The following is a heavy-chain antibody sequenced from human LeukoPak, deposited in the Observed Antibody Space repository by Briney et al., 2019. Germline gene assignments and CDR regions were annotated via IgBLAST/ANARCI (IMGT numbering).Heavy chain of an antibody. CDR1: GGYSSSYY. V-gene: IGHV4-59*08. CDR3: ARHQDVGAIAFDY. D-gene: IGHD1-26*01. J-gene: IGHJ4*02. Sequence: SETLSLTCTGSGGYSSSYYWSWIRQPPGKGLEWIGYIYYSGSATYNPSLKSRVTLSVDTSKKQLSLQLSSVTAADTAVYYCARHQDVGAIAFDYGGQGTLVTVSS. CDR2: IYYSGSA.